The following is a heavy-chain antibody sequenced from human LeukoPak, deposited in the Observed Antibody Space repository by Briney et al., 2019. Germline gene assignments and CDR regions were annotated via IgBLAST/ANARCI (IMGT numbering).Heavy chain of an antibody. CDR3: ARDLAVVGATRGY. Sequence: GGSLRLSCAASGFTFSSYNMNWVRQAPGKGLEWVSSISSSSYIYYADSVKGRFTTSRDNAKNSLYLQMNSLRAEDTAVYYCARDLAVVGATRGYWGQGTLVTVSS. V-gene: IGHV3-21*01. J-gene: IGHJ4*02. CDR1: GFTFSSYN. D-gene: IGHD2-15*01. CDR2: ISSSSYI.